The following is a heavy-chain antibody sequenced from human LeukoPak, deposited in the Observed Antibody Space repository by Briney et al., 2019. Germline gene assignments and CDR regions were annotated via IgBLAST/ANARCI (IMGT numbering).Heavy chain of an antibody. J-gene: IGHJ3*02. CDR1: GDTLSQLT. Sequence: ASVKVSCKISGDTLSQLTIHWVRQAPGEGLEKMGRFDPEYGEKVFAQTFQGRVTMTGDTSTNTAYMELSSLRSEDMAVYYCAREYGVAAAFGAFDIWGQGTMVTVSS. V-gene: IGHV1-24*01. CDR3: AREYGVAAAFGAFDI. CDR2: FDPEYGEK. D-gene: IGHD6-13*01.